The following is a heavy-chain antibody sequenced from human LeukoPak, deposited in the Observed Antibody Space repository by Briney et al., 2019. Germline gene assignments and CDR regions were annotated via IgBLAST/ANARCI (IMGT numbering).Heavy chain of an antibody. Sequence: SETLSLTCAVYGGSFSGYYWSWIRQPPGKGLEWIGEINHSGSTNYNPSLKGRVTISVDTSKNQFSRKLSSVTAADTAVYYCARAGDAFDIWGQGTMVTVSS. J-gene: IGHJ3*02. CDR2: INHSGST. V-gene: IGHV4-34*01. CDR3: ARAGDAFDI. CDR1: GGSFSGYY.